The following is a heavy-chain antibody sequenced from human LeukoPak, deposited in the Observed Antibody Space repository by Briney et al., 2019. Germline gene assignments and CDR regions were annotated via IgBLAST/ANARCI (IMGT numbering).Heavy chain of an antibody. J-gene: IGHJ4*02. CDR1: GFTVSGSY. CDR3: ARDSGRSFDY. Sequence: GGSLRLSCAASGFTVSGSYMSWVRQAPGKGLEWVSVIHSGGNTYYADSVKGRFTISRDNAKNSLFLQMNSLRDEDTAVYYCARDSGRSFDYWGQGTLVTVSS. CDR2: IHSGGNT. D-gene: IGHD2-8*02. V-gene: IGHV3-53*01.